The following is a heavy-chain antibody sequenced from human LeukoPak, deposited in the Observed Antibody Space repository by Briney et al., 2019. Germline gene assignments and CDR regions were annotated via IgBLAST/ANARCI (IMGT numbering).Heavy chain of an antibody. CDR3: ARDFCSSTSCYEGQVWFDP. CDR1: GYTFTSYG. V-gene: IGHV1-18*01. CDR2: ISAYNGNT. J-gene: IGHJ5*02. Sequence: SVKVSCKASGYTFTSYGISWVRQAPGQGLEWMGWISAYNGNTNYAQKLQGRVTMTTDTSTSTAYMELRSLRSDDTAVYYCARDFCSSTSCYEGQVWFDPWGQGTLVTVSS. D-gene: IGHD2-2*01.